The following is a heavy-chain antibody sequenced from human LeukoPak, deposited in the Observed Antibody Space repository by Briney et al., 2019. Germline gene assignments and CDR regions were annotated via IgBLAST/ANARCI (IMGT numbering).Heavy chain of an antibody. V-gene: IGHV1-18*01. CDR3: ARAAISKDGSGYFY. Sequence: ASVKVSCKASGFSFTSYGISWVRQAPGQGHEWMGWISGYNGNTNYAQKFQGRVTMTTDTSTNTAYMELRSLRSDDTAVYYCARAAISKDGSGYFYWGQGTLVTVSS. D-gene: IGHD3-22*01. CDR2: ISGYNGNT. J-gene: IGHJ4*02. CDR1: GFSFTSYG.